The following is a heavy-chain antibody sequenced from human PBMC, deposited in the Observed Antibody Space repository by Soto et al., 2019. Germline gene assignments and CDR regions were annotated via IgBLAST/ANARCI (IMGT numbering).Heavy chain of an antibody. V-gene: IGHV3-53*02. CDR2: IYSGGST. J-gene: IGHJ6*02. CDR1: GFTVSSNY. Sequence: EVQLVETGGGLIQPGGSLRLSCAASGFTVSSNYMSWVRQAPGKGLEWVSVIYSGGSTYYADSVKGRFTISRDNSKNTLYLQMTSLRAEDTAVYYCARERKTNYYYYGMDVWGQGTTVTVSS. CDR3: ARERKTNYYYYGMDV.